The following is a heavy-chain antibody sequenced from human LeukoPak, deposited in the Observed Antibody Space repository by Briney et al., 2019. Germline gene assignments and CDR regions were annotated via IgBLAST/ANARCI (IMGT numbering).Heavy chain of an antibody. V-gene: IGHV3-66*01. J-gene: IGHJ4*02. CDR3: ARDRLHYDSLTGYPAD. CDR2: IYSGGST. Sequence: GGSLRLSCADSGFTVSSNYMRWVRQAPGKGLEWVSVIYSGGSTHNADSVKGRFTISRDNSKNTLYLQMNSLRAEDTAVYYCARDRLHYDSLTGYPADWGQGTLVTVSS. CDR1: GFTVSSNY. D-gene: IGHD3-9*01.